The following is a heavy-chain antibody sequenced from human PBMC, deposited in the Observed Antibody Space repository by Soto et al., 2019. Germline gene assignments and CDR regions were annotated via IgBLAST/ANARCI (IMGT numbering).Heavy chain of an antibody. CDR2: ISGSGGTI. CDR1: GFTLSSYS. D-gene: IGHD6-19*01. J-gene: IGHJ4*02. V-gene: IGHV3-48*02. CDR3: ARETGLWISGWSYDFES. Sequence: EVQLVESGGGLVQPGGSLRLSCAASGFTLSSYSMHWVRQAPGKGLEWVSYISGSGGTIYYADSVQGRFTISRDNAKNSLSVQMNSLRDEDTAVYFCARETGLWISGWSYDFESWGQGTRVTVSS.